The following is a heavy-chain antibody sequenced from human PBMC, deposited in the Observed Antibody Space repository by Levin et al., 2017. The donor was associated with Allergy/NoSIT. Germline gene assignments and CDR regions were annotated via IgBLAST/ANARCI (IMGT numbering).Heavy chain of an antibody. Sequence: GESLKISCAASGFTFSSYGMHWVRQAPGKGLEWVAVIWYDGSNKYYADSVKGRFTISRDNSKNTLYLQMNSLRAEDTAVYYCARDYPHYCGGDCPSDAFDIWGQGTMVTVSS. V-gene: IGHV3-33*01. CDR3: ARDYPHYCGGDCPSDAFDI. CDR2: IWYDGSNK. J-gene: IGHJ3*02. CDR1: GFTFSSYG. D-gene: IGHD2-21*01.